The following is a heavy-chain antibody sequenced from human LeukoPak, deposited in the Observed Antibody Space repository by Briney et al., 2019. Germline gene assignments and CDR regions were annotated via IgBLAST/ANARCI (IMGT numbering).Heavy chain of an antibody. Sequence: GGSLRLSCAASGFTVSSNEMSWVRQAPGKGREWVSSISGGSTYYADSREGRFTGTRDNSKNALPLQMNRLRDEDTAVYYCKKDTPIAGTSGNYYYYYMDVWGKWTTVTVSS. D-gene: IGHD1-7*01. V-gene: IGHV3-38-3*01. CDR2: ISGGST. CDR3: KKDTPIAGTSGNYYYYYMDV. CDR1: GFTVSSNE. J-gene: IGHJ6*03.